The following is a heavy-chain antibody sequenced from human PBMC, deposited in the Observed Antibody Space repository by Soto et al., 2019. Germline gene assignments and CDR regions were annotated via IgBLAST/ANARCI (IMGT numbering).Heavy chain of an antibody. CDR1: GDSISNYY. Sequence: SETLSLTCTVSGDSISNYYWNWIRQPPGKGLEWIGNIYHSGNTNYNPSLKSRVTISVDTSKNQFSLKLSSVTAADAAVYYCARCPYYCSSTTCSYNWFDPWGRGTLVPVYS. D-gene: IGHD2-2*01. CDR2: IYHSGNT. V-gene: IGHV4-59*01. CDR3: ARCPYYCSSTTCSYNWFDP. J-gene: IGHJ5*02.